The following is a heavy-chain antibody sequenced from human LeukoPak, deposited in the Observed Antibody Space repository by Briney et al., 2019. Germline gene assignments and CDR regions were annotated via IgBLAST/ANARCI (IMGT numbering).Heavy chain of an antibody. V-gene: IGHV4-59*01. D-gene: IGHD3-3*01. CDR1: GGSISSYY. CDR2: IYYSGST. Sequence: SETLSLTCTVSGGSISSYYWSWIRQPPGKGLEWIGYIYYSGSTNYNPSLKSRVTISVDTSKNQFSLKLSSVTAADTAVYYCAREHRLRFLEWQSGWFDPWGQGTLVTVSS. J-gene: IGHJ5*02. CDR3: AREHRLRFLEWQSGWFDP.